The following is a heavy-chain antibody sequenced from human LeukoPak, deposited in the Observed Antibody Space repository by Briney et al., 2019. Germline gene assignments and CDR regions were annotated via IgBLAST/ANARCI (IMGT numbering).Heavy chain of an antibody. D-gene: IGHD3-10*01. CDR2: ISSTSTYI. CDR3: ARGGFGELY. V-gene: IGHV3-21*01. Sequence: GGSLRLSCAASGFTFSSYSMNWVRQAPGKGLEWVSSISSTSTYIYYADSVKGRFTISRDNAKNSLYLQVNSLRAEDKAVYYCARGGFGELYWGQGTLVTVSS. J-gene: IGHJ4*02. CDR1: GFTFSSYS.